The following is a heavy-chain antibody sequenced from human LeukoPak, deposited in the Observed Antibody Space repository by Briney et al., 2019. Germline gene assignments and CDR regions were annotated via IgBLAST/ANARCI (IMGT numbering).Heavy chain of an antibody. J-gene: IGHJ4*02. D-gene: IGHD3-10*01. CDR1: GFTFDDYA. Sequence: GGSLRLSCAASGFTFDDYAMHWVRQAPGKGLEWVSGINWSGDRIGYADSVKGRFTISRDNAKKSLYLQMNSLRVEDTAVYYCAKVAKYYYGSETYYFFEHWGQGTPVTASS. V-gene: IGHV3-9*01. CDR3: AKVAKYYYGSETYYFFEH. CDR2: INWSGDRI.